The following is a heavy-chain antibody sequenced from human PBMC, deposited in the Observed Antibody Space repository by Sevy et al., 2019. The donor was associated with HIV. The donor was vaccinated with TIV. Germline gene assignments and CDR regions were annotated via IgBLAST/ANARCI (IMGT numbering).Heavy chain of an antibody. CDR3: ARGHGDYCSAVSCYPDDGMDV. J-gene: IGHJ6*02. Sequence: SETLSLTCTVSGDSISSYYWSWIRQPAGKGLEWIGGIYTTGSTNYNPSLNSRVTMSVDTSKNQFSLKLTSVTAADTAVYYCARGHGDYCSAVSCYPDDGMDVWGQGTTVTVSS. D-gene: IGHD2-15*01. CDR1: GDSISSYY. CDR2: IYTTGST. V-gene: IGHV4-4*07.